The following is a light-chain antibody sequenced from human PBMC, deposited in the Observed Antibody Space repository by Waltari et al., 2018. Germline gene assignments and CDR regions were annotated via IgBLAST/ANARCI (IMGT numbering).Light chain of an antibody. J-gene: IGKJ1*01. CDR1: QSISSY. Sequence: DIQMTQSPSSLSASVGDRVTITCRASQSISSYLNWYQQKQGKAPKLLIYAASSLQSGVPSRFSGSGSGTDFTLTISSLQPEDFATYYCQQSYSTWTFGQGTKVEIK. CDR2: AAS. CDR3: QQSYSTWT. V-gene: IGKV1-39*01.